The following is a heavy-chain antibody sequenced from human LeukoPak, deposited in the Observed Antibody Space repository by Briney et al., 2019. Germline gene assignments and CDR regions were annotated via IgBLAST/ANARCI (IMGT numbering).Heavy chain of an antibody. Sequence: GGSLRLSCTASGFTFSSYAMSWVRQAPGKGLERVSAISGSGIGTYYTDSVKGRFTISTDNSKNTLYLQMKSLRAEDTAVYYCAKMPESSGWYNFDNWGQGTLVTVSS. CDR1: GFTFSSYA. CDR2: ISGSGIGT. D-gene: IGHD6-19*01. J-gene: IGHJ4*02. V-gene: IGHV3-23*01. CDR3: AKMPESSGWYNFDN.